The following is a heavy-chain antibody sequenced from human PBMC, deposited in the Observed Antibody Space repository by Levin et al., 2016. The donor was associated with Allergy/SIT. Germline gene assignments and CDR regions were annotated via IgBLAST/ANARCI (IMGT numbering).Heavy chain of an antibody. CDR3: ARIMVATSSQGGFDY. D-gene: IGHD5-12*01. CDR2: TSAYNGNT. J-gene: IGHJ4*02. Sequence: WVRQAPGQGLEWMGWTSAYNGNTNYAQKLQGRVTMTTDTSTSTAYMELRSLRSDDTAVYYCARIMVATSSQGGFDYWGQGTLVTVSS. V-gene: IGHV1-18*01.